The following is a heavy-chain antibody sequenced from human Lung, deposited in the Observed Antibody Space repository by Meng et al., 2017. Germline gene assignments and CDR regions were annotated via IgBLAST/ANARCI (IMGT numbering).Heavy chain of an antibody. CDR2: INNSGST. Sequence: VLLHPWGAGPLEPSETLSLTRVVSGGSFSDYYWSWIRQPPGKGLEWIGEINNSGSTNYNPSLESRATISVDTSQNNLSLKLSSVTAADSAVYYCARGPTTMAHDFDYWGQGTLVTVSS. J-gene: IGHJ4*02. V-gene: IGHV4-34*01. CDR3: ARGPTTMAHDFDY. CDR1: GGSFSDYY. D-gene: IGHD4-11*01.